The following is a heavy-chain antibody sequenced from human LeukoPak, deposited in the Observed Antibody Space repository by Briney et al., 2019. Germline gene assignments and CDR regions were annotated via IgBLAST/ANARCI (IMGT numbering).Heavy chain of an antibody. V-gene: IGHV4-59*08. J-gene: IGHJ5*02. CDR1: GGSISSYY. CDR2: IYYSGST. CDR3: ARSLAVAGLRWFDP. D-gene: IGHD6-19*01. Sequence: PSETLSLTCTVSGGSISSYYWSWIRQPPGKGLEWIGYIYYSGSTNYNPSLRSRVTISVDTSKNQFSLKLSSVTAADTAVYYCARSLAVAGLRWFDPWGRGTLVTVSS.